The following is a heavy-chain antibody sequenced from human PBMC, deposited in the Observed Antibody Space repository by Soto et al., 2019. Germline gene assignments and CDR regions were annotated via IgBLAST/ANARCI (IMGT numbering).Heavy chain of an antibody. CDR1: GFSFRKYA. CDR2: ISGSGGSGRG. J-gene: IGHJ4*02. D-gene: IGHD4-4*01. CDR3: AKDLDDYSSAIDF. Sequence: EVQLLESGGGLVQPGGSLRLSCVGSGFSFRKYAMNWVRQAPGTGLEWVSGISGSGGSGRGFYADPVKGRFTISRDNSKNTLYLEMNSLRAEDTAVYYCAKDLDDYSSAIDFWVQGTLVTVSS. V-gene: IGHV3-23*01.